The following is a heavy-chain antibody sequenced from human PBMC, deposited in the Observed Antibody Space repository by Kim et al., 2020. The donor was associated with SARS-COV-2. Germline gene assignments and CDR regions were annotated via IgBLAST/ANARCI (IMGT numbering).Heavy chain of an antibody. J-gene: IGHJ5*02. CDR3: ARRYSYGRNWFDP. CDR1: GGSFSGYY. V-gene: IGHV4-34*01. CDR2: INHSGST. Sequence: SETLSLTCAVYGGSFSGYYWSWIRQPPGKGLEWIGEINHSGSTNYNPSLKSRVTISVDTSKNQFSLKLSSVTAADTAVYYCARRYSYGRNWFDPWGQGT. D-gene: IGHD5-18*01.